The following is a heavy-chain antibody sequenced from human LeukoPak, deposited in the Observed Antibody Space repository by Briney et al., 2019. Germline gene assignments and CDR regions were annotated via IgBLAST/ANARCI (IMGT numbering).Heavy chain of an antibody. CDR2: ISSSSSYI. Sequence: AGGSLRLSCAASGFTFSSYAMHWVRQAPGKGLEWVSYISSSSSYIYYADSVKGRFTISRDNAKNSLYLQMNSLRAEDTAVYYCARGGYSGYDYLLDYWGQGTLVTVSS. CDR1: GFTFSSYA. CDR3: ARGGYSGYDYLLDY. D-gene: IGHD5-12*01. V-gene: IGHV3-21*01. J-gene: IGHJ4*02.